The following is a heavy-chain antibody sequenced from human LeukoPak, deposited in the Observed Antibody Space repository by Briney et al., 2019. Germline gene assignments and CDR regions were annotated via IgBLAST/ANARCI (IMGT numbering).Heavy chain of an antibody. V-gene: IGHV7-4-1*02. J-gene: IGHJ4*02. CDR3: ARLPWALPMAFDY. D-gene: IGHD3-10*01. CDR2: INSNTGNP. Sequence: ASVKVSCKASGYTFTSYAMNWVRQAPGQGLEWMGWINSNTGNPTYAQGFTGRFVFSLDTSVSTAYLQISSLKAEGTAVYYCARLPWALPMAFDYWGQGTLVTVSS. CDR1: GYTFTSYA.